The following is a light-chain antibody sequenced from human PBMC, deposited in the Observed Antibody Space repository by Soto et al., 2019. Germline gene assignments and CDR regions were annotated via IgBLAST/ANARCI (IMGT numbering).Light chain of an antibody. CDR2: GAS. CDR3: QQYGSSPLT. V-gene: IGKV3-20*01. CDR1: QRVSSNY. J-gene: IGKJ4*01. Sequence: EVVLTQSPGTLSLSPGERATLSCRASQRVSSNYLAWYQQKPGQAPRLLSYGASSRATGIPDRFSGSGSGKDLPLTISRLEPEDFAVYHCQQYGSSPLTFGGGTKVEIK.